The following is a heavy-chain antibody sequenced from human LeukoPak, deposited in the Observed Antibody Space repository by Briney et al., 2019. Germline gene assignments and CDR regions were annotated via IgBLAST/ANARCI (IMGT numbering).Heavy chain of an antibody. CDR2: IKQDGSEK. Sequence: GGSLRLSCAASGFTFSSYWMSWVRQAPGKGLEWVANIKQDGSEKYYVDAVKGRFHISRDNAKNSLFLQMTSLRAEETAVYNCARGVGEYYYDNWFDPWGQGTLVTVSS. J-gene: IGHJ5*02. V-gene: IGHV3-7*01. D-gene: IGHD3-22*01. CDR1: GFTFSSYW. CDR3: ARGVGEYYYDNWFDP.